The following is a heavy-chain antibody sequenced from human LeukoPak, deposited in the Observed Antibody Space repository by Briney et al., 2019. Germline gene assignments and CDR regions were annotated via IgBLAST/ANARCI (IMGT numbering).Heavy chain of an antibody. CDR2: IWSDGSKI. CDR3: ARDLRKGSYFDY. CDR1: GFTFNTYG. Sequence: PGGSLRLSCAASGFTFNTYGMHWVRQAPGKGLEWVAIIWSDGSKISYADSVKGRFTISRGNSKNTLFLQMDSLRAEDTAVYYCARDLRKGSYFDYWGQGTLVTVSS. D-gene: IGHD3-9*01. V-gene: IGHV3-33*01. J-gene: IGHJ4*02.